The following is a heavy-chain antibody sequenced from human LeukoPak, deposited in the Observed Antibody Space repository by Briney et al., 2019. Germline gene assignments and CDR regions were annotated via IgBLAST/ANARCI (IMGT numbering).Heavy chain of an antibody. CDR3: ARTDSSSWSMFDY. J-gene: IGHJ4*02. CDR1: GGSISIYF. V-gene: IGHV4-4*07. D-gene: IGHD6-13*01. Sequence: PSETLSLTCTVSGGSISIYFWNWIRQPAGKGLEWIGRIYPNGNTNYSPSLKSRVTMSLDTSKNQLSLKLRSVTVADTAVYYCARTDSSSWSMFDYWGQGALVTVSS. CDR2: IYPNGNT.